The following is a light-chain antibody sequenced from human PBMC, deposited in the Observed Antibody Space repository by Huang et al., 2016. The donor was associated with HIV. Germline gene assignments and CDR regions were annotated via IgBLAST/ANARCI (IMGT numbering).Light chain of an antibody. CDR2: GES. V-gene: IGKV3-20*01. J-gene: IGKJ2*01. CDR1: QSVSSSY. CDR3: QQYGSSPYT. Sequence: EIVFTQSPGTLSLSPGERATLSCRASQSVSSSYLAWYQQKPGQAPRLLVYGESSRATGIPDRFSGSGSGTEFTLTISRLEAEDFAVYYCQQYGSSPYTFGQGTKLEIK.